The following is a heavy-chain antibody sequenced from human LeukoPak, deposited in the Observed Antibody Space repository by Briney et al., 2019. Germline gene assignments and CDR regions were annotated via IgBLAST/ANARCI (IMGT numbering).Heavy chain of an antibody. D-gene: IGHD3-22*01. CDR3: EKDIERYYDSRGYYSLYMDV. Sequence: PGGSLRLSCAASGFTFDDYAMHWVRQAPGKGLEWVSLISGDGGNTYYADSVKGRFTISRDNSKNSLYLQMNSLRTEDTALYYCEKDIERYYDSRGYYSLYMDVWGKGTTVTVSS. J-gene: IGHJ6*03. V-gene: IGHV3-43*02. CDR2: ISGDGGNT. CDR1: GFTFDDYA.